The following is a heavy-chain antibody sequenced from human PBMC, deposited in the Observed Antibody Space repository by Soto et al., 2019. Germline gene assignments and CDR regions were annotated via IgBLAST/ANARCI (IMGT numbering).Heavy chain of an antibody. CDR2: IKQDGSEK. CDR1: GFTFSSYW. V-gene: IGHV3-7*01. CDR3: AREIPTVTNDAFDI. J-gene: IGHJ3*02. Sequence: VGSLRLSCAASGFTFSSYWMSCVRQAPGKGLEWVANIKQDGSEKYYVDSVKGRFTISRDNAKNSLYLQMNSLRAEDTAVYYCAREIPTVTNDAFDIWGQGTMVIVSS. D-gene: IGHD4-17*01.